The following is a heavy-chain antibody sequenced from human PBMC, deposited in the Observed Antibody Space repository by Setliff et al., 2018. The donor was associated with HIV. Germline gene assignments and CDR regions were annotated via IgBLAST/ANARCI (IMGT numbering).Heavy chain of an antibody. Sequence: SETLSLTCTVSGDSIISSRNFWGWVRQPPGKGLEWIGSVYYSGTTYISPSLKSRLTISIDRSTNQFSLKLSSVTAADTAVYYCARRAANGLFDYWGQGTLVTVSS. CDR2: VYYSGTT. J-gene: IGHJ4*02. V-gene: IGHV4-39*01. D-gene: IGHD2-15*01. CDR1: GDSIISSRNF. CDR3: ARRAANGLFDY.